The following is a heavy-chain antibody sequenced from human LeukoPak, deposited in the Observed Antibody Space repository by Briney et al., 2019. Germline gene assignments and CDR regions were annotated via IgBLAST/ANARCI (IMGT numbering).Heavy chain of an antibody. CDR1: GFTFSTYT. J-gene: IGHJ4*02. V-gene: IGHV3-23*01. CDR2: ISGDGDST. CDR3: AKDFGRNLGGPGY. Sequence: GGSLRLSCAASGFTFSTYTMAWVRQAPGGGLEWVSGISGDGDSTYYADSVKGRFAIPRDNSKSTLYLQMNSLRAEDTAVYYCAKDFGRNLGGPGYWGRGTLVTVSS. D-gene: IGHD3-10*01.